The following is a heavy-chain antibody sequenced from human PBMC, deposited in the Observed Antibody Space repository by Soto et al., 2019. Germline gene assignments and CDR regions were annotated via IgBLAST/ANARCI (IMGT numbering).Heavy chain of an antibody. Sequence: GGSLRLSCAASGFTFSNAWMNWVRQAPGKGLEWVGRIKSKTDGGTTDYAAPVKGRFTISRDDSKNTLYLQMNSLKTEDTAVYYCTTVPSYYYDSSGYYYGGAFDYWGQGTLVTVSS. V-gene: IGHV3-15*07. D-gene: IGHD3-22*01. CDR2: IKSKTDGGTT. CDR3: TTVPSYYYDSSGYYYGGAFDY. CDR1: GFTFSNAW. J-gene: IGHJ4*02.